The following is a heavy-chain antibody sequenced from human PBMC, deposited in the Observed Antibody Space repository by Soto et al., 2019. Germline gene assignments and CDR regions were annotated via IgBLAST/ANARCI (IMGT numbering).Heavy chain of an antibody. CDR3: ARAIAAAGLDY. CDR2: IHYSGST. D-gene: IGHD6-13*01. V-gene: IGHV4-31*03. J-gene: IGHJ4*02. CDR1: GGSISSGGYY. Sequence: SETLSLTCTVSGGSISSGGYYWSWIRQHPGKGLEWIGYIHYSGSTYYNPSLKSRVTISVDTSKNQFSLKLSSVTAADTAVYYCARAIAAAGLDYWGQGTLVTVSS.